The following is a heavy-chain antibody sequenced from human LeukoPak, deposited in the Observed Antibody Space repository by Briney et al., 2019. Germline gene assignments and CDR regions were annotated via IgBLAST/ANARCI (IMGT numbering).Heavy chain of an antibody. J-gene: IGHJ5*02. CDR1: VYAFTNYD. V-gene: IGHV1-8*03. CDR2: MNPNSGNT. CDR3: ARGRATVTTPWFDP. Sequence: GASVKVSCKTSVYAFTNYDINWVRQASGQGLEWMGWMNPNSGNTGYAQKFQGRVTITRNTSISPAYMELSSLRSEDTALYYCARGRATVTTPWFDPWGQGTLVTVSS. D-gene: IGHD4-11*01.